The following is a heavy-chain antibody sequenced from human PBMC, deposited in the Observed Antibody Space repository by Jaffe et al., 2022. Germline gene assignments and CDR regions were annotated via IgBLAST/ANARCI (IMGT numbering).Heavy chain of an antibody. J-gene: IGHJ3*02. CDR2: ISYDGSNK. CDR3: AKLRLRGLDAFDI. Sequence: QVQLVESGGGVVQPGRSLRLSCAASGFTFSSYGMHWVRQAPGKGLEWVAVISYDGSNKYYADSVKGRFTISRDNSKNTLYLQMNSLRAEDTAVYYCAKLRLRGLDAFDIWGQGTMVTVSS. CDR1: GFTFSSYG. V-gene: IGHV3-30*18.